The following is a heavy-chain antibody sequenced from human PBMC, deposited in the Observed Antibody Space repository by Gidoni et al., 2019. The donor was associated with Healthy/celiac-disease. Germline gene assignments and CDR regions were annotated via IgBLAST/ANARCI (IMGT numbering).Heavy chain of an antibody. V-gene: IGHV4-38-2*01. CDR2: IYHSGST. D-gene: IGHD2-21*02. CDR3: AARIVVVTALDY. CDR1: GYSISSGYY. Sequence: QVQLQESGPGLVKPSETLSLTCAVSGYSISSGYYWGWIRQPPGKGLEWIGSIYHSGSTYYNPSLKSRVTISVDTSKNQFSLKLSSVTAADTAVYYCAARIVVVTALDYWGQGTLVTVSS. J-gene: IGHJ4*02.